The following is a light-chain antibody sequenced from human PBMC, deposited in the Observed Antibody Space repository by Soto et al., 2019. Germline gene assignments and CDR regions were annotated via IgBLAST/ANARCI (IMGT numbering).Light chain of an antibody. J-gene: IGLJ1*01. V-gene: IGLV2-23*02. Sequence: QSVLTQPASVSGSPGQPFTISSTGTSRNVGSYKLVSWYQQHPGKAPKLMIFEVNKRPSGVSNRFYGSKSGNKASLTIPGLKVEDEADYYCCSSGGSPTYVFGTGTKVTVL. CDR3: CSSGGSPTYV. CDR2: EVN. CDR1: SRNVGSYKL.